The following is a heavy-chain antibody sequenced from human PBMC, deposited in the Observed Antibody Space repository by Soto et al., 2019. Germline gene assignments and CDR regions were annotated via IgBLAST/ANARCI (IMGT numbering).Heavy chain of an antibody. CDR2: IYYSGST. Sequence: SETLSLTCTVSGGSISSYYWSWIRQPPGKGLEWIGYIYYSGSTNYNPSLKSRVTISVDNSKNTLFLQMGSLRAEDMAVYYCARVAFYDFWNGYYKYFDYWGQGTLVTVSS. J-gene: IGHJ4*02. CDR1: GGSISSYY. CDR3: ARVAFYDFWNGYYKYFDY. D-gene: IGHD3-3*01. V-gene: IGHV4-59*01.